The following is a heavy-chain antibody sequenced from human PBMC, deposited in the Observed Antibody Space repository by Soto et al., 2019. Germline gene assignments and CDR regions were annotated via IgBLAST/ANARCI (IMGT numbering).Heavy chain of an antibody. CDR2: IYHSGST. D-gene: IGHD2-2*01. CDR1: CGSSVSGGYS. V-gene: IGHV4-30-2*01. Sequence: SETLCLSCAVVCGSSVSGGYSWSWIRQPPGKGLEWIGYIYHSGSTYYNPSLKSRVTISVDRSKNQFSLKLSSVTAADTAVYYCARVPDRWGQGTLVTVSS. J-gene: IGHJ5*02. CDR3: ARVPDR.